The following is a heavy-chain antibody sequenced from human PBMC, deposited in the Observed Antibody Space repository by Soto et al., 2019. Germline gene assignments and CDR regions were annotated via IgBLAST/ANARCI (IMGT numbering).Heavy chain of an antibody. D-gene: IGHD2-15*01. CDR1: GYTFTSYA. CDR2: INAGNGNT. Sequence: ASVKVSCKASGYTFTSYAMHWVRQAPGQRLEWMGWINAGNGNTKYSQKFQGRVTITRDTSASTAYMELSSLRSEDTAVYYCARGGPFCIGGSGYSVDPPPYFDYWGKGTLVTVSS. V-gene: IGHV1-3*01. CDR3: ARGGPFCIGGSGYSVDPPPYFDY. J-gene: IGHJ4*02.